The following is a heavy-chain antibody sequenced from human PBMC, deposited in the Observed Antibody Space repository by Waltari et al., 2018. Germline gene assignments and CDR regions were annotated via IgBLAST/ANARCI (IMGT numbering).Heavy chain of an antibody. CDR3: ARDTTSRERAGD. J-gene: IGHJ4*02. CDR1: GLSVSNNY. D-gene: IGHD1-1*01. CDR2: IYTGEMT. Sequence: VRLVESGGGLIHPGGSLRLTCAVSGLSVSNNYMPWVRQAPGKGLEWVSVIYTGEMTYYSDAVKGRFTISRDISKNMVYLQMNNLRAEDTALYYCARDTTSRERAGDWGQGTLVTVSS. V-gene: IGHV3-53*01.